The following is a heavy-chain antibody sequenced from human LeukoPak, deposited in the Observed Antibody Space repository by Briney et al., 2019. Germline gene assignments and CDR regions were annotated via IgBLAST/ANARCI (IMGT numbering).Heavy chain of an antibody. V-gene: IGHV4-59*08. CDR1: GGSISSYY. CDR3: ARGRPGPWGE. D-gene: IGHD3-16*01. J-gene: IGHJ4*02. CDR2: IYYSGST. Sequence: SSETLSLTCTVSGGSISSYYWSWIRQPPGKGLEWIGYIYYSGSTNYNPSLKSRVTISVDTSKNQFSLKLSSVTAADTAVCYCARGRPGPWGEWGQGTLVTVSS.